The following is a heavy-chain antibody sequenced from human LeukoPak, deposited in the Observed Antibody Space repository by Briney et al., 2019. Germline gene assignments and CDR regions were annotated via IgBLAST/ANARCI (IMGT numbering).Heavy chain of an antibody. D-gene: IGHD3-3*01. CDR3: AKDYDFWSGFDY. V-gene: IGHV3-23*01. CDR2: ISGSGGST. J-gene: IGHJ4*02. Sequence: GGSLRLSCAASRFTFSSYAMSWVRQAPGKGLEWVSAISGSGGSTYYADSVKGRFTISRDNSKNTLYLQMNSLRAEDTAVYYCAKDYDFWSGFDYWGQGTLVTVSS. CDR1: RFTFSSYA.